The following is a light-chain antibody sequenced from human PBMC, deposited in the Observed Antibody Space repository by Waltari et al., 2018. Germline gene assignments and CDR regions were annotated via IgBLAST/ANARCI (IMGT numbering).Light chain of an antibody. CDR2: DVS. CDR3: CSYAGSYTYVV. CDR1: SRYVGGYNY. J-gene: IGLJ2*01. V-gene: IGLV2-11*01. Sequence: QSALTQPRSVSGSPGQSVTISCTGTSRYVGGYNYVSLYQQHPGKAPKLMIYDVSKRPSGVPDRFSGSKSGNTASLTISGLQAEDEADYYCCSYAGSYTYVVFGGGTKLTVL.